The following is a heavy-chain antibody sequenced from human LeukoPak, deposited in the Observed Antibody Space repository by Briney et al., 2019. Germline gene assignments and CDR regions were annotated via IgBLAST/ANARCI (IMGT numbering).Heavy chain of an antibody. V-gene: IGHV3-23*01. Sequence: GGSLRLSYAASGFTFSSYAMSWVRQAPGEGLEWVSAISGSGSSTYYADSVKGRFTISRDNSKNTLYLQMNSLRAEDTAVYYCAKGSSSWYENWFDPWGQGTLVTVSS. CDR1: GFTFSSYA. D-gene: IGHD6-13*01. CDR3: AKGSSSWYENWFDP. CDR2: ISGSGSST. J-gene: IGHJ5*02.